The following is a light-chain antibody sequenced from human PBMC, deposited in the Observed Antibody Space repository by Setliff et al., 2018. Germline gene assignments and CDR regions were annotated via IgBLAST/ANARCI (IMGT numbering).Light chain of an antibody. CDR1: SSDFGIYNY. CDR3: SSYTSSSTLQV. V-gene: IGLV2-14*01. Sequence: QSALAQPASVFGSPGQSITLSCTGTSSDFGIYNYVSWYQQHPGKAPKLIIYDVSSRPLGVSNRFSGSKSAYMASLIISGLQAEDEATYYCSSYTSSSTLQVFGTGTKGTVL. J-gene: IGLJ1*01. CDR2: DVS.